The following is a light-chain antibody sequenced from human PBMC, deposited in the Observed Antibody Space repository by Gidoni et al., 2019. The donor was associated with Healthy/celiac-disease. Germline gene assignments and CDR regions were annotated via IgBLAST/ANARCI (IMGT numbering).Light chain of an antibody. Sequence: QSVLTQPPSVSGSPGQRVTISCTGSSSNIGAGYDVHWYQQLPGTAPKLLIYGNSKRPAGVPDRFSGSKSGTSASLAITGLQAEDEADYYCQSYDSSLSGPDVFGTGTKVTVL. CDR3: QSYDSSLSGPDV. V-gene: IGLV1-40*01. CDR2: GNS. CDR1: SSNIGAGYD. J-gene: IGLJ1*01.